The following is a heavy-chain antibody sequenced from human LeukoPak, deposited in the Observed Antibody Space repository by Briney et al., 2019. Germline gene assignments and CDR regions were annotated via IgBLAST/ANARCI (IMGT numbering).Heavy chain of an antibody. J-gene: IGHJ4*02. CDR3: ARDGTRGNFDC. V-gene: IGHV3-74*01. CDR2: INGDGSVT. Sequence: GGSLRLSCAASGITLSRYWIHWVRQVPGKGLVWVSHINGDGSVTTYADSVKGRFTISKDNAKNTLYLQMDSLRVEDTAVYFCARDGTRGNFDCWGQGTLVTVSS. D-gene: IGHD1-26*01. CDR1: GITLSRYW.